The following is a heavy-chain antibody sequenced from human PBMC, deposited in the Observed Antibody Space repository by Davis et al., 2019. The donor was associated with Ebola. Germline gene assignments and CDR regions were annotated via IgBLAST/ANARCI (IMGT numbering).Heavy chain of an antibody. CDR3: ARHPSPGIAAAGLNY. CDR1: GYSFTSYW. V-gene: IGHV5-51*01. Sequence: GESLKISCKGSGYSFTSYWIGWVRQMPGKGLEWMGIIYPGDSDTKYSPSFQGQVTISADKSISTAYLQWSNLKASDTAMYYCARHPSPGIAAAGLNYWGQGTLVTVSS. D-gene: IGHD6-13*01. CDR2: IYPGDSDT. J-gene: IGHJ4*02.